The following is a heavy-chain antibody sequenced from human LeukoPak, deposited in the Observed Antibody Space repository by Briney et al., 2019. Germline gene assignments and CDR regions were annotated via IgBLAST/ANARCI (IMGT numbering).Heavy chain of an antibody. Sequence: PGGSLRLSCAASGFTFSDNYMTWVRQAPGKGLEWLSYISGNGGVIQYADSVKGRFTISRDNAKNSLYLQMNSLRAEDTALYYCAKDGTYYYDSSGYWGYFDYWGQGTLVTVSS. V-gene: IGHV3-11*01. CDR3: AKDGTYYYDSSGYWGYFDY. CDR1: GFTFSDNY. D-gene: IGHD3-22*01. CDR2: ISGNGGVI. J-gene: IGHJ4*02.